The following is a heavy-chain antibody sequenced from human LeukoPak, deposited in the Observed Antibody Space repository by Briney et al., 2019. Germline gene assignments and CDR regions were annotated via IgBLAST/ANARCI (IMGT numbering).Heavy chain of an antibody. Sequence: GSLRLSCAASGFTFSSYAMHWVRQPPGKGLEWIGEIYHSGSTNYNPSLKSRVTISVDKSKNQFSLKLSSVTAADTAVYYCARTCSGGSCYPFDYWGQGTLVTVSS. CDR3: ARTCSGGSCYPFDY. V-gene: IGHV4-4*02. J-gene: IGHJ4*02. CDR2: IYHSGST. D-gene: IGHD2-15*01. CDR1: GFTFSSYA.